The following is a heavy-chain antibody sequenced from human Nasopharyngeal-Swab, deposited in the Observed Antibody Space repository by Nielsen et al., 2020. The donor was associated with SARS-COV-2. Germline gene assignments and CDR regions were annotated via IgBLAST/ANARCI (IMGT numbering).Heavy chain of an antibody. V-gene: IGHV1-2*06. CDR2: INPNSGGT. J-gene: IGHJ4*02. CDR3: ARSKVLGPNYYDSSGYYY. CDR1: GYTFTGYY. Sequence: ASVKVSCKASGYTFTGYYMHWVRQAPGQGLEWMGRINPNSGGTNYAQKFQGRVTMTRDTSISTAYMELSRLRSDDTAVYYCARSKVLGPNYYDSSGYYYWGQGTLVTVSS. D-gene: IGHD3-22*01.